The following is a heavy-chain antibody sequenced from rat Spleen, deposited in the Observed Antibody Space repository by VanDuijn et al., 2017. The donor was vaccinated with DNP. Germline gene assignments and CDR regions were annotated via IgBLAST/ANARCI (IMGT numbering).Heavy chain of an antibody. CDR2: ITNTGGST. J-gene: IGHJ2*01. D-gene: IGHD1-11*01. V-gene: IGHV5-31*01. Sequence: EVQLVESGGGLVQPGRSLKLSCVASGFTFNNYWMTWIRQAPGKGLEWVASITNTGGSTYYPDSVKGRFSISRDNTKSTLYLQVNSLRSEDTATYYCKRDLATTGDYWGKGVMVTVSS. CDR3: KRDLATTGDY. CDR1: GFTFNNYW.